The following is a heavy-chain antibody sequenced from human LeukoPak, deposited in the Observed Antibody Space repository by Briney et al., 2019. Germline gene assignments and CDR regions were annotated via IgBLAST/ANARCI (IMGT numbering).Heavy chain of an antibody. CDR2: IYYTGDT. J-gene: IGHJ5*02. CDR3: ARHIAVAGNWFDP. V-gene: IGHV4-39*01. D-gene: IGHD6-19*01. CDR1: GDSISSSSHY. Sequence: PSETLSLTCSVSGDSISSSSHYWGWIRQPPGKGLEYIGNIYYTGDTYYNPSLKSRVAISVDTSKNQFSLRLNSVTAADTAVYYCARHIAVAGNWFDPWGQGALVTVSS.